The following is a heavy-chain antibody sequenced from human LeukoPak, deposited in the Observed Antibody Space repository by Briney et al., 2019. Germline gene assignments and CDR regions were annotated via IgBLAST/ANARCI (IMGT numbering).Heavy chain of an antibody. J-gene: IGHJ6*03. CDR1: GFTFSDYY. V-gene: IGHV3-11*04. CDR3: ARNPAKLYDSSGYYYYYYYMDV. Sequence: PGGSLRLSCAASGFTFSDYYMSWIRQAPGKGLEWVSYISSSGSTIYYADSVEGRFTISRDNAKNSLYLQMNSLRAEDTAVYYCARNPAKLYDSSGYYYYYYYMDVWGKGTTVTVSS. CDR2: ISSSGSTI. D-gene: IGHD3-22*01.